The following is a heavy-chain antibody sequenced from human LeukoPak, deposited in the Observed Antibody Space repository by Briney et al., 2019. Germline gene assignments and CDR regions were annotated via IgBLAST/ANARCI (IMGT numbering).Heavy chain of an antibody. Sequence: GGSLRLSCAASGFTFSSYWMSWVRQAPGKGLEWVANIKQDGSEKYYVDSVKGRFTISRDNAKNSLYLQVNSLRAEDTAVYYCARRSSKGQLWLREYYFDYWGQGTLVTVSS. CDR3: ARRSSKGQLWLREYYFDY. D-gene: IGHD5-18*01. CDR1: GFTFSSYW. J-gene: IGHJ4*02. CDR2: IKQDGSEK. V-gene: IGHV3-7*01.